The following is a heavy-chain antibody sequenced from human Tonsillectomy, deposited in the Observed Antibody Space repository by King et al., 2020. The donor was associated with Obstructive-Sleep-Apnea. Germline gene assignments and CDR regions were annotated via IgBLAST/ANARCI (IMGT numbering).Heavy chain of an antibody. CDR2: ISGSGGST. CDR3: AKDGAAYYDFWSGYKTYYYYYGMDV. J-gene: IGHJ6*02. D-gene: IGHD3-3*01. V-gene: IGHV3-23*04. Sequence: VQLVESGGGLVQPGGSLRLSCAASGFTFSSYAMSWVRQAPGKGLVWVDAISGSGGSTYYADSVKGRFTISRDNSKNTLYLQMNSLRAEDTAVYYCAKDGAAYYDFWSGYKTYYYYYGMDVWGQGTTVTVSS. CDR1: GFTFSSYA.